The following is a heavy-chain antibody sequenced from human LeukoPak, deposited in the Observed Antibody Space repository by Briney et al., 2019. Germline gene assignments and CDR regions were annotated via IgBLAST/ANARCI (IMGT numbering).Heavy chain of an antibody. CDR1: GFTFSSYS. V-gene: IGHV3-48*04. J-gene: IGHJ6*03. CDR2: ISSSSSTI. Sequence: GGSLRLSCAASGFTFSSYSMNWVRQAPGKGLEWVSYISSSSSTIYYADSVKGRFTISRDNAKNSLYLQMNSLRAEDTAVYYCAREREVDYYYYYMDVWGKGTTVTVSS. D-gene: IGHD1-26*01. CDR3: AREREVDYYYYYMDV.